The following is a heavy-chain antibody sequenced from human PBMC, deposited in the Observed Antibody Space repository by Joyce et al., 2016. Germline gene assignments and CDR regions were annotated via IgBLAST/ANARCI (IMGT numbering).Heavy chain of an antibody. V-gene: IGHV3-21*01. CDR3: ARGGISYYYAMDV. D-gene: IGHD3-16*01. Sequence: QLVESGGGVVKPGGSLRLSCEASGSTFSTSSMSWFRQAAGKGLGVVAANSDTSYYRFHAETVRGRFTVSRDNAKKTLYLQMNSLRAEDSAVFYCARGGISYYYAMDVWGQGTTVTVSS. CDR2: NSDTSYYR. CDR1: GSTFSTSS. J-gene: IGHJ6*02.